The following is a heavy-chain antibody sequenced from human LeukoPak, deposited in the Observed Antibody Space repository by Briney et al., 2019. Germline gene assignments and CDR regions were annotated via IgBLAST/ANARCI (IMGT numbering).Heavy chain of an antibody. D-gene: IGHD5-24*01. V-gene: IGHV1-24*01. J-gene: IGHJ6*03. CDR3: AREARERPAYYYYMDV. Sequence: ASVKVSCKVSGYTLTELSMHWVRQAPGKGLEWMGGFDPEDGETIYAQKFQGRVTMTEDTSTDTAYMELSSLRSEDTAVYYCAREARERPAYYYYMDVWGKGTTVTVSS. CDR1: GYTLTELS. CDR2: FDPEDGET.